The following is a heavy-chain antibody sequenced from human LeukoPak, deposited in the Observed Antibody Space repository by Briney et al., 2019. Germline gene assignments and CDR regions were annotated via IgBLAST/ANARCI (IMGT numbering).Heavy chain of an antibody. Sequence: PGGSLRLSCAASGFTVSSNYMSWVRQAPGKGLEWVSVIYSGGSTYYADSVKGRFTISRDNSKNTLYLQMNSLRAEDTAVYYCAREIAYSSGWYYFDYWGQGTLVTVSS. D-gene: IGHD6-19*01. CDR3: AREIAYSSGWYYFDY. CDR2: IYSGGST. J-gene: IGHJ4*02. CDR1: GFTVSSNY. V-gene: IGHV3-53*01.